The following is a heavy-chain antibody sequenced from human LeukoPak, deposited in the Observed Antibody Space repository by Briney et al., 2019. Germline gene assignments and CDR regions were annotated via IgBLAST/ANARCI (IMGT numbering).Heavy chain of an antibody. CDR2: FDPEDGET. V-gene: IGHV1-24*01. CDR3: ATVVGIGYCTNGVCWNGMDV. CDR1: GYTLTELS. D-gene: IGHD2-8*01. J-gene: IGHJ6*02. Sequence: ASVKVSCKVSGYTLTELSMHWVRQAPGKGVEWMGGFDPEDGETIYAQKFQGRVTMTEDTSTDTAYMELSSLRSEDTAVYYCATVVGIGYCTNGVCWNGMDVWGQGTTVTVSS.